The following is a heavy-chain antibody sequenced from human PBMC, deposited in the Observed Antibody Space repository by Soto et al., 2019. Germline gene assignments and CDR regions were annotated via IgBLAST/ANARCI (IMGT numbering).Heavy chain of an antibody. J-gene: IGHJ4*02. CDR2: ISYDGSNK. CDR3: ARVGMWVITSYFDY. D-gene: IGHD3-22*01. V-gene: IGHV3-30-3*01. Sequence: GGPLRLSCQASGFTFSSHAMHWVRQAPGKGLEWVAGISYDGSNKYYADSVKGRFTISRDNSQNTLYLQMNSLRAEDTAVYYCARVGMWVITSYFDYWGQGTLVTVSS. CDR1: GFTFSSHA.